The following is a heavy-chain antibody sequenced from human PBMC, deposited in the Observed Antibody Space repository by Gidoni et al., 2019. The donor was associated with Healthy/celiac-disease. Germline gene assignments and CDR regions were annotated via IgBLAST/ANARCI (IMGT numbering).Heavy chain of an antibody. J-gene: IGHJ5*02. Sequence: QVQLQESGPGLVKPSQTLSLTCTVSGGSISSGGYYWSWVRQHPGKGREWIGYIYYSGSTYYNPSLKSRVTISVDTSKNQFSLKLSSVTAADTAVYYCARDRGDYYYDSSDMKSYNWFDPWGQGTLVTVSS. CDR1: GGSISSGGYY. V-gene: IGHV4-31*03. D-gene: IGHD3-22*01. CDR2: IYYSGST. CDR3: ARDRGDYYYDSSDMKSYNWFDP.